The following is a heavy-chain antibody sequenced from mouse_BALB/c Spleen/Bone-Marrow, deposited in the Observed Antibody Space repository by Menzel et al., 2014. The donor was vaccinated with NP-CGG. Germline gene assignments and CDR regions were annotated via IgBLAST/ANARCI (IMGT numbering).Heavy chain of an antibody. CDR3: ARACYGNYPYAMDY. Sequence: VQLQQSGAELVKPGASVKLSCTASGFNIKDTYMHWVKQRPEQGLEWIGRIDPANGNTKYDPKFQGKATITADTSSNTACLQLSSLTSEDTAVYFCARACYGNYPYAMDYWGQGTSVTVSS. CDR2: IDPANGNT. CDR1: GFNIKDTY. J-gene: IGHJ4*01. D-gene: IGHD2-10*01. V-gene: IGHV14-3*02.